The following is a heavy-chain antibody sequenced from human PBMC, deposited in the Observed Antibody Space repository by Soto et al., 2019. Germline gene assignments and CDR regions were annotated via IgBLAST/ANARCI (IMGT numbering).Heavy chain of an antibody. CDR2: IYYSGTT. CDR1: GGSLTNLY. J-gene: IGHJ5*01. V-gene: IGHV4-59*11. Sequence: QVQLQESGPGLLKPSETLSLNCTVSGGSLTNLYWSWIRQSPGKGLEWIGFIYYSGTTNYNPSLKSRVTISIDTSKNQFSLKLKSVTAADTAVYYCVREGDSSDWFWGWFDSWGQGALVTVSS. CDR3: VREGDSSDWFWGWFDS. D-gene: IGHD6-19*01.